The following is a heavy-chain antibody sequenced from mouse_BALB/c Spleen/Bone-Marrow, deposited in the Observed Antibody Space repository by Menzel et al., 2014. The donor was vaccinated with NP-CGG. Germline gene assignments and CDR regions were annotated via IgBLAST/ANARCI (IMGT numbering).Heavy chain of an antibody. CDR2: ISYSGNT. V-gene: IGHV3-8*02. CDR1: GDSITNAY. Sequence: EVQLQQSGPSLVKPSQTLSLTCSVTGDSITNAYWNWIRKFPGNKIDYMGYISYSGNTYYNPSLKSRISITRDTSKNQFYLQLNSVTTEDTATYFCARGTGYYFDYWGQGTTLTVS. J-gene: IGHJ2*01. D-gene: IGHD3-3*01. CDR3: ARGTGYYFDY.